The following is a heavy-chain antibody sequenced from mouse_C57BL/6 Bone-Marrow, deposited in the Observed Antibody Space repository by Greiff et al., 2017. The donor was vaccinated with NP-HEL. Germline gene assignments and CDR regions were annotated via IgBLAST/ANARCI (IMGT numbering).Heavy chain of an antibody. V-gene: IGHV1-76*01. J-gene: IGHJ2*01. CDR3: ARDYGNY. CDR1: GYTFTDYY. CDR2: IYAGSGNT. D-gene: IGHD2-1*01. Sequence: QVQLQQSGAELVRPGASVKLSCKASGYTFTDYYINWVKQRPGQGLEWIARIYAGSGNTYYNEKFKGKATLTAEKSSSTAYMQLSSLTSEDSAVYFCARDYGNYWGQGTTLTVSS.